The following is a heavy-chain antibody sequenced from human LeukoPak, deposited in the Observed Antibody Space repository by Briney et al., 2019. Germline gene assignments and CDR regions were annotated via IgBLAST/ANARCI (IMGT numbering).Heavy chain of an antibody. D-gene: IGHD2-15*01. CDR2: ISYDGSNK. J-gene: IGHJ4*02. V-gene: IGHV3-30*18. Sequence: QPGRSLRLSCAASGFTFSSYGMHWVRQAPGKGLEWVAVISYDGSNKYYADSVKGRFTISRDNSKNTLYLQMNGLRAEDTAVYYCAKDYQLGGHCSGGSCPFDYWGQGTLVTVSS. CDR3: AKDYQLGGHCSGGSCPFDY. CDR1: GFTFSSYG.